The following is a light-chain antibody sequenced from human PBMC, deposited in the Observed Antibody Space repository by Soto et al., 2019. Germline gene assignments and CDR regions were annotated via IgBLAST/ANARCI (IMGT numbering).Light chain of an antibody. CDR2: SAS. J-gene: IGKJ1*01. CDR3: QQSYTTPRT. V-gene: IGKV1-39*01. Sequence: DLQMTQSPSSLSASVGDRVTITCRASQYISTYLNWYRQKSGKAPEVLIYSASTLQSGVPSRFSGRGSDTDFTLTIIGLQSEDFATYYCQQSYTTPRTFGAGTKVEIK. CDR1: QYISTY.